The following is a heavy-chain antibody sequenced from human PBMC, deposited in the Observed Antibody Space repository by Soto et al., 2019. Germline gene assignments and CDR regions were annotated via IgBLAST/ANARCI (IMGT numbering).Heavy chain of an antibody. J-gene: IGHJ6*02. CDR1: GFTFSNHA. D-gene: IGHD3-22*01. CDR2: ISGGGGDT. Sequence: EVQLLESGGGSVQPGGYLRLSCAASGFTFSNHAMAWLRQVPGKGLEWVSGISGGGGDTYHADYVRGRFTISRDNSKNTLYLQMNSLRAEDAAVYYCARTDSSGGSTRYGMDVWGQGTTVTVSS. CDR3: ARTDSSGGSTRYGMDV. V-gene: IGHV3-23*01.